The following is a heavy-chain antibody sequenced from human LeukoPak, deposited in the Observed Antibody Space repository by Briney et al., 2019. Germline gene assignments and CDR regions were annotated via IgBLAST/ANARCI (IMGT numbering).Heavy chain of an antibody. Sequence: ASVKVSCKASGYTFTSYGISWVRQAPGQGLEWMGWISAYNGNTNYAQKLQGRVTITADKSTSTAYMELRSLRSDDTAVYYCARNLDYSSSYYFDYWGQGTLVTVSS. J-gene: IGHJ4*02. CDR3: ARNLDYSSSYYFDY. CDR2: ISAYNGNT. CDR1: GYTFTSYG. V-gene: IGHV1-18*01. D-gene: IGHD6-6*01.